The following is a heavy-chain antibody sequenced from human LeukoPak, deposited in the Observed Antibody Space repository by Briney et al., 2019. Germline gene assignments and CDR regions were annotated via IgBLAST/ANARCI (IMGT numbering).Heavy chain of an antibody. D-gene: IGHD6-13*01. CDR2: IYTSGSA. Sequence: SETLSLTCAVSGGSISNYYWSWIRQPAGKGLEWIGHIYTSGSADYNPSLQSRVTMSVDTSKNQISLNLSSVTAADTAVYHCARASAAAGFFDHWGQGTLVTVSS. J-gene: IGHJ4*02. CDR1: GGSISNYY. CDR3: ARASAAAGFFDH. V-gene: IGHV4-4*07.